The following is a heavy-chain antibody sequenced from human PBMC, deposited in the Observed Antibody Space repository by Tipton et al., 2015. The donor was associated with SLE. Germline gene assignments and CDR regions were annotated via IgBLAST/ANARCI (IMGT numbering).Heavy chain of an antibody. D-gene: IGHD3-10*01. CDR1: GGSFSGYY. Sequence: TLSLTCAVYGGSFSGYYWSWIRQPPGKGLEWIGEINHSGSTNYNPSLKSRVTISVDTSKNQFSLKLSSVTAADTAVYYCARDGISMVRGVIITSRGSDYWGQGTLVTVSS. J-gene: IGHJ4*02. CDR2: INHSGST. CDR3: ARDGISMVRGVIITSRGSDY. V-gene: IGHV4-34*01.